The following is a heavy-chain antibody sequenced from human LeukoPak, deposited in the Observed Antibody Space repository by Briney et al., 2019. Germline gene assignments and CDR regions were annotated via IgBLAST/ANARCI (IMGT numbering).Heavy chain of an antibody. J-gene: IGHJ4*02. CDR3: ATSIMITFGGVFDY. D-gene: IGHD3-16*01. CDR2: ISGSGGST. Sequence: GGSLRLSCAASGFTFSSYAMSWVRRAPGKGLEWVSAISGSGGSTYYADSVKGRFTISRDNSKNTLYLQMNSLRAEDTAVYYCATSIMITFGGVFDYWGQGTLVTVSS. CDR1: GFTFSSYA. V-gene: IGHV3-23*01.